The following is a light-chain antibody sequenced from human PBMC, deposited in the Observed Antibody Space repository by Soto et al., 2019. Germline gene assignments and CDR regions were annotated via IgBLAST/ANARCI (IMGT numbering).Light chain of an antibody. CDR1: SSNIGHNY. J-gene: IGLJ2*01. Sequence: QSVLTQPPSVSAAPGQKVTISCSGSSSNIGHNYVCWYQHLPGTAPKLLIFDNDKRPSGIPDRFSGSKSGTSATLGITGLQAGDEADYYCGTWDSSLSVGLFGGGTKLTVL. CDR3: GTWDSSLSVGL. CDR2: DND. V-gene: IGLV1-51*01.